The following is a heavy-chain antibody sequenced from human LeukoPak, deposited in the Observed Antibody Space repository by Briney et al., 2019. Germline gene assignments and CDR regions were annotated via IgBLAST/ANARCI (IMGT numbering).Heavy chain of an antibody. CDR2: ISSSSSTI. J-gene: IGHJ4*02. CDR1: GFTFSSYS. V-gene: IGHV3-48*01. CDR3: ARDDYDISTGYYPSFDY. Sequence: PGGSLRLSCAASGFTFSSYSMNWVRQAPGKGLEWVSYISSSSSTIYYADSVKGRFTISRDNAKNSLYLQMNSLRAEDTAVYYCARDDYDISTGYYPSFDYWGQGTLVTVSS. D-gene: IGHD3-9*01.